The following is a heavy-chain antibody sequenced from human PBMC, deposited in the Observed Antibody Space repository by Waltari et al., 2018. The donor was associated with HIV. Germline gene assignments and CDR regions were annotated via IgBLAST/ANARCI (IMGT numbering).Heavy chain of an antibody. CDR3: AKGIQLWLTPFDY. D-gene: IGHD5-18*01. J-gene: IGHJ4*02. CDR1: GFTFRSYA. V-gene: IGHV3-23*01. CDR2: ISGSGGST. Sequence: EVQLLESGGGLVQPGGSLRLSCAASGFTFRSYAMSWVRQAPGKGLEWVSAISGSGGSTYYADSVKGRFTISRDNSKNTLYLQMNSLRAEDTAVYYCAKGIQLWLTPFDYWGQGTLVTVSS.